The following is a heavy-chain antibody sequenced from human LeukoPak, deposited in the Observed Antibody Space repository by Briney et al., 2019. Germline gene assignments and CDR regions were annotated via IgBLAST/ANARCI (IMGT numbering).Heavy chain of an antibody. CDR2: INPNNGDT. V-gene: IGHV1-2*02. CDR3: ASYPRSIPTPPFDY. CDR1: GYTFTAQY. D-gene: IGHD2-21*01. Sequence: ASVKVSCKASGYTFTAQYMHWVRQAPGQGLEWVGWINPNNGDTKYAQSFLGSVTMTRDTSTTTAYMELSSLRSDDTAVYFCASYPRSIPTPPFDYWGQGTLVTVSS. J-gene: IGHJ4*02.